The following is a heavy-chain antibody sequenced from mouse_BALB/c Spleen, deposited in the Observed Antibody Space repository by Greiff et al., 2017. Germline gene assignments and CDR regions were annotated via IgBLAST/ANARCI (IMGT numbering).Heavy chain of an antibody. CDR1: GFTFTDYY. V-gene: IGHV7-3*02. CDR2: IRNKANGYTT. D-gene: IGHD4-1*01. CDR3: ARSGAGAMDY. J-gene: IGHJ4*01. Sequence: EVHLVESGGGLVQPGGSLRLSCATSGFTFTDYYMSWVRQPPGKALEWLGFIRNKANGYTTEYSASVKGRFTISRDNSQSILYLQMNTLRAEDSATYYCARSGAGAMDYWGQGTSVTVSS.